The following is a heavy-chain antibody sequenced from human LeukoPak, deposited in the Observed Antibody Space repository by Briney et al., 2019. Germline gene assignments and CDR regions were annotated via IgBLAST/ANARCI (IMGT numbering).Heavy chain of an antibody. D-gene: IGHD3-22*01. Sequence: PSETLSLTCAVYGGSFSGYYWSWIRQPPGKGLEWIGEINHSGSTNYNPSLKSRVTMSVDTSKNQFSLKLSSVTAADTAVYYCARELTLYYYDSSGYYHAFDIWGQGTMVTVSS. V-gene: IGHV4-34*01. CDR1: GGSFSGYY. CDR3: ARELTLYYYDSSGYYHAFDI. J-gene: IGHJ3*02. CDR2: INHSGST.